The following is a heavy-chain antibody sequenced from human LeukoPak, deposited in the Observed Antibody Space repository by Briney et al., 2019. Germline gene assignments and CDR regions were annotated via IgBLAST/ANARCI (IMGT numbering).Heavy chain of an antibody. J-gene: IGHJ4*02. D-gene: IGHD3-22*01. CDR1: GFTFSSYS. V-gene: IGHV3-21*04. CDR2: ISSSSSYI. Sequence: GGSLRLSCAASGFTFSSYSMNWVRQAPGKGLEWVSSISSSSSYIYYADSVKGRFTISRDNSKNTLYLQMNSLRAEDTAVYYCARALYYYDSSGYGYWGQGTLVTVSS. CDR3: ARALYYYDSSGYGY.